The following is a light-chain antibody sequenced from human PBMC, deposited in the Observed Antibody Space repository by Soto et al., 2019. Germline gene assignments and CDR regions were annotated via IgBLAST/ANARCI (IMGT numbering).Light chain of an antibody. CDR3: QQYYRSCS. J-gene: IGKJ2*01. CDR1: QSVTDW. Sequence: DIQLTQSPSTLSASVGDRVTITCRASQSVTDWLAWYQQKPGKAPKLLIYDASSLQSGVPSMFSGSGSGTEFSLNFSSLQPDDFATYYCQQYYRSCSCGRRTKVEIK. CDR2: DAS. V-gene: IGKV1-5*01.